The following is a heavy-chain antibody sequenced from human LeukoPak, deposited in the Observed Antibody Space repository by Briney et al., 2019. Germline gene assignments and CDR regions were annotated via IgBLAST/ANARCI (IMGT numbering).Heavy chain of an antibody. V-gene: IGHV3-23*01. CDR3: ASLQSAVTNVDYFDY. D-gene: IGHD4-17*01. CDR1: GFTFSSSA. Sequence: GGSLRLSCAASGFTFSSSAMSWVRQAPGKGLEWVSAISNNGGYTYYADSVQGRFTISRDNSKSTLCLQMNSLRAEDTAVYYCASLQSAVTNVDYFDYWGQGTLVTVSS. CDR2: ISNNGGYT. J-gene: IGHJ4*02.